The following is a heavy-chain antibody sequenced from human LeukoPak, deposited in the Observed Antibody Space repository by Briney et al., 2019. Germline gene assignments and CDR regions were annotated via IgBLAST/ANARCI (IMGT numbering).Heavy chain of an antibody. V-gene: IGHV4-59*01. J-gene: IGHJ3*02. CDR2: IYYSGST. D-gene: IGHD6-13*01. CDR1: GGSISSYY. Sequence: SETLSLTCTVSGGSISSYYWSWIRQPPGKGLEWIGYIYYSGSTNYNPSLKSRVTISVDTSKNQFSLKLSSVTAADTAVYHCARVSRASDSSSWLVWAFDIWGQGTMVTVSS. CDR3: ARVSRASDSSSWLVWAFDI.